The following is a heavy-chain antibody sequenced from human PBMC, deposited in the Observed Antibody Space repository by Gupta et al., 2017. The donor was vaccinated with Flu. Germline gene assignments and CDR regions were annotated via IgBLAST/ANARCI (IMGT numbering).Heavy chain of an antibody. V-gene: IGHV4-39*01. Sequence: SVGSSTSFWGWVRQPPGKGPEWIVSMYFGGSTNYSPSLQSRVTMSLDTSKNQFSLNLTSVTAADTAVYFGSRFRNGNHFDYWGQGIVVSVS. CDR3: SRFRNGNHFDY. J-gene: IGHJ4*02. D-gene: IGHD1-1*01. CDR2: MYFGGST. CDR1: SVGSSTSF.